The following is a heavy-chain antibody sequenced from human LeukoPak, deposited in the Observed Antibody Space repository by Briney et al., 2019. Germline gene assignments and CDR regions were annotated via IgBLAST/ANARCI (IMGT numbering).Heavy chain of an antibody. CDR3: ARWQVGATPYYYYYMDV. J-gene: IGHJ6*03. CDR1: GGSTSSSGYY. D-gene: IGHD1-26*01. Sequence: SETLSLTCTVSGGSTSSSGYYWGWIRQPPGKGLEWIGSLFYGGSTYYNPSLKSRVTIFVDTSKTQFSLGLSSVTAADTAVYYCARWQVGATPYYYYYMDVWGKGTTVAVSS. CDR2: LFYGGST. V-gene: IGHV4-39*01.